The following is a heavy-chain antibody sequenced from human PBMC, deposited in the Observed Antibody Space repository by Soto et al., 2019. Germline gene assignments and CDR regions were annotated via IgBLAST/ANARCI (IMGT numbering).Heavy chain of an antibody. Sequence: EVQLVESGGGLVQPGRSLRLSCAASGFTFDDYAMHWVRQAPGKGLEWVSGISWNSGSIGYADSVKGRFTISRDNAKNSLYLQMNSLRAEDTALYYCAKDLVAVHPFLNGMDVWGQGTTVTVSS. J-gene: IGHJ6*02. V-gene: IGHV3-9*01. CDR1: GFTFDDYA. D-gene: IGHD3-3*01. CDR3: AKDLVAVHPFLNGMDV. CDR2: ISWNSGSI.